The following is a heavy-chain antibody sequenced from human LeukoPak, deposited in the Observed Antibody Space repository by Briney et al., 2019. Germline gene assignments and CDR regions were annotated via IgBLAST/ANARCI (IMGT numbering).Heavy chain of an antibody. CDR3: ARHFDCSGGSCYRFDAFDI. CDR2: IYTSGST. Sequence: SETLSLICTVSGGSISTYYWSWIRQPAGKGLEWIGHIYTSGSTNYNPSLKSRVAMSVDTSKNHFSLKLSSVTAADTAVYYCARHFDCSGGSCYRFDAFDIWGQGTMVIVSS. V-gene: IGHV4-4*07. CDR1: GGSISTYY. J-gene: IGHJ3*02. D-gene: IGHD2-15*01.